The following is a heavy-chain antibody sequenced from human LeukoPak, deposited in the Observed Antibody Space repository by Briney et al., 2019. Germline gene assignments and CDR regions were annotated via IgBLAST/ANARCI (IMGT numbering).Heavy chain of an antibody. V-gene: IGHV3-11*06. D-gene: IGHD4-23*01. J-gene: IGHJ4*02. Sequence: GSLEPPLAAPGLPLKAMQITWVRQAPGKGPGWVSYISSTPSYKNYADSWKGRFTISRDNAKNSLYLQMNSLRAEDTAVYYCARGGGRVRLSYWGQGTLVTVSS. CDR1: GLPLKAMQ. CDR2: ISSTPSYK. CDR3: ARGGGRVRLSY.